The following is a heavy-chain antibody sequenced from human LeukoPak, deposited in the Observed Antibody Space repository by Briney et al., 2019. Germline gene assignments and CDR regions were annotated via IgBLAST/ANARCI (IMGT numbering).Heavy chain of an antibody. V-gene: IGHV1-69*05. D-gene: IGHD2-21*02. CDR3: ARAEGGDCYSN. J-gene: IGHJ4*02. CDR1: GGTFSSYA. CDR2: IIPIFGTA. Sequence: AASVKVSCKASGGTFSSYAISWVRQAPGQGLEWMGGIIPIFGTANYAQKFQGRVTITTDESTSTAYMELSRLRSEDTAVYYCARAEGGDCYSNWGQGTLVTVSS.